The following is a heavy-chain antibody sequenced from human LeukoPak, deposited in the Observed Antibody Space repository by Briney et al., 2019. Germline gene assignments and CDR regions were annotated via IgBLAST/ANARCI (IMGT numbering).Heavy chain of an antibody. V-gene: IGHV1-2*02. J-gene: IGHJ4*02. D-gene: IGHD3-22*01. Sequence: ASVKVSCKASGYTFTDYYVHWVRQAPGQGLEWMGWISPSSGGTNYAQKFQGRVTMTRDTSISTAYMELSRLRSDDTAVYYCARAYDGSGNLDYWGQGTLVTVSS. CDR1: GYTFTDYY. CDR2: ISPSSGGT. CDR3: ARAYDGSGNLDY.